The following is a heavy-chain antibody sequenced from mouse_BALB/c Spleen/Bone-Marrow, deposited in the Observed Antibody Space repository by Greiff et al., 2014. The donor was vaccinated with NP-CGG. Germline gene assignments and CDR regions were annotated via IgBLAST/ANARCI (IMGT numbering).Heavy chain of an antibody. CDR1: GYTFTSYV. J-gene: IGHJ3*01. V-gene: IGHV1-14*01. CDR3: AGPAWFAY. CDR2: INPFNGGA. Sequence: VQLQQSGPELVKPGASVKMSCKASGYTFTSYVMHWVKQKPGQGLGWIGFINPFNGGAKYNEKFRGKATLTSDKSSSTAYMELSSLTSEDSAVYYCAGPAWFAYWGRGTLVTVSA.